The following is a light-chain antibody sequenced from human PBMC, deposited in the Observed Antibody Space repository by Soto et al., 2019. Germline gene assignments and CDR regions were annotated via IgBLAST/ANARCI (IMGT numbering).Light chain of an antibody. CDR1: QSVSSSY. CDR2: GAS. Sequence: EIVMTQSPGTLSLSPGERATLSCRASQSVSSSYLAWYQQKPGQAPRLLIYGASSRATGIPDRFSGSGSGTDFTLTIGRLEPEDFAVYYCQQFSSYPLTFGGGTKVDIK. J-gene: IGKJ4*01. CDR3: QQFSSYPLT. V-gene: IGKV3-20*01.